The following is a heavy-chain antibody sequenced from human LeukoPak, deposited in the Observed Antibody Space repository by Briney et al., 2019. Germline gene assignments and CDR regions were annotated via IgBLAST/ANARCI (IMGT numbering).Heavy chain of an antibody. Sequence: SETLSLTCTVSGGSISSYYWSWIRQPPGKGLEWIGYIYYSGSTNYNPSLKSRVTISVDTSKNQFSLKLSSVTAADTAVYYCAREGNYDILTGLDAFDIWGQGTMVTASS. CDR3: AREGNYDILTGLDAFDI. J-gene: IGHJ3*02. CDR1: GGSISSYY. D-gene: IGHD3-9*01. CDR2: IYYSGST. V-gene: IGHV4-59*01.